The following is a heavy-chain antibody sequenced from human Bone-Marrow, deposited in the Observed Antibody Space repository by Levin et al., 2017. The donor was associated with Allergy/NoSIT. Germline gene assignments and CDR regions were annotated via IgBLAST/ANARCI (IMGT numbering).Heavy chain of an antibody. D-gene: IGHD3-10*01. CDR3: ARISPITTIRGLTTGSFDI. Sequence: SETLSLTCTVSGGSISMSTYYWGWVRQPPGKGLEWIGTIHYSGNTYYKPSLKSRVTLFVDTSKKQFSLKLSSVTAADTAVYYCARISPITTIRGLTTGSFDIWGQGTMVTVSS. J-gene: IGHJ3*02. CDR2: IHYSGNT. V-gene: IGHV4-39*01. CDR1: GGSISMSTYY.